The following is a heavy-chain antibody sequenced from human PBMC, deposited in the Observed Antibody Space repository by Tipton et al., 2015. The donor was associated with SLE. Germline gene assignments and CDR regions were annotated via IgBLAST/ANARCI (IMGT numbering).Heavy chain of an antibody. V-gene: IGHV4-34*01. CDR3: ARGGDRDFDSGGYYGYFDN. J-gene: IGHJ4*02. CDR1: GGSFSGYY. Sequence: GLVKPSETLSLTCAVYGGSFSGYYWSWIRQPPGKGLEWIGEINHSGSTNYNPSLKSRVTISVDTSKNQFSLRLKFVTAADTALYYCARGGDRDFDSGGYYGYFDNWGQGTLVTVSS. D-gene: IGHD3-22*01. CDR2: INHSGST.